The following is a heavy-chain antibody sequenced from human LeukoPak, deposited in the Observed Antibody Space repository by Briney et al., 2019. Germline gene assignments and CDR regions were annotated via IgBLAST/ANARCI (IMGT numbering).Heavy chain of an antibody. D-gene: IGHD2-21*02. CDR2: SRNKAKSYTT. Sequence: QPGGSLRLSCAASGFDFSDLAMGWVRQAPGKGLEWVGRSRNKAKSYTTEYAASVKGRFTISRDDSKNSLYLQMNSLKTEDTAIYYGAIFPTKNCGGDCYFGNWGQGTLVTVSS. V-gene: IGHV3-72*01. CDR1: GFDFSDLA. CDR3: AIFPTKNCGGDCYFGN. J-gene: IGHJ4*02.